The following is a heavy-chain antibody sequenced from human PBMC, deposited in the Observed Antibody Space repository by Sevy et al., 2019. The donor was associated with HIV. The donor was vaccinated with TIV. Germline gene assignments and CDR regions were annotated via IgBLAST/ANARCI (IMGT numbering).Heavy chain of an antibody. CDR1: GLTFSSDS. J-gene: IGHJ4*02. V-gene: IGHV3-48*02. CDR2: ISSSSRTL. Sequence: GGSLRLSCVVSGLTFSSDSMNWVRQAPGKGLEWLAYISSSSRTLYYAASVEGRFTISRDNDKKSVFLQMNNLRDEDSATYYCARDVDTPFVRSFDSWGQGTLVTVSS. D-gene: IGHD5-18*01. CDR3: ARDVDTPFVRSFDS.